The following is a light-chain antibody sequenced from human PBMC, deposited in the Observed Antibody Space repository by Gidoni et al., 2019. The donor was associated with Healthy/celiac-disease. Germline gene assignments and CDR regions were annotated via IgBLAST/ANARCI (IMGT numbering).Light chain of an antibody. CDR3: QQLSSSPLT. J-gene: IGKJ3*01. V-gene: IGKV1-9*01. CDR1: QGISSY. Sequence: IQFTQSPSFLSASVGDRVTITCRASQGISSYLAWYQQKPGKAPKLLIYAASTLQGGVPSRFSGSGSGTEFTLTISSLQPEDFATYSCQQLSSSPLTFGPGTKVDIK. CDR2: AAS.